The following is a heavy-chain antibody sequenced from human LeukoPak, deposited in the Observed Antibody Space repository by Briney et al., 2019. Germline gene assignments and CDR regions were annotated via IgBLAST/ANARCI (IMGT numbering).Heavy chain of an antibody. V-gene: IGHV4-38-2*02. CDR1: GYSISSGYY. CDR3: ASTGSLVFYYYYMDV. J-gene: IGHJ6*03. CDR2: IYHSGST. D-gene: IGHD6-6*01. Sequence: SETLSLTCTVSGYSISSGYYWGWIRQPPGKGLEWIGSIYHSGSTYYNPSLKSRVTISVDTSKNQFSLKLSSVTAADTPVYYCASTGSLVFYYYYMDVWGKGTTVTVSS.